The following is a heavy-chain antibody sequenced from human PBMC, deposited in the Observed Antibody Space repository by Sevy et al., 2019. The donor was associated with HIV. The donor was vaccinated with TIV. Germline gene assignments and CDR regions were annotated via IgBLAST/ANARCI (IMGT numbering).Heavy chain of an antibody. D-gene: IGHD6-19*01. CDR3: VGPKLTYINGWHYFDY. CDR2: IRHGGYT. V-gene: IGHV4-39*01. CDR1: GASISNTAYY. Sequence: SETLSLTCIVSGASISNTAYYWGWIRQSPGKGLEWIASIRHGGYTFYNPSLKSRVTISADTSKNQFSLKLTSVSAADTSIYYCVGPKLTYINGWHYFDYWGQGTVVTVSS. J-gene: IGHJ4*02.